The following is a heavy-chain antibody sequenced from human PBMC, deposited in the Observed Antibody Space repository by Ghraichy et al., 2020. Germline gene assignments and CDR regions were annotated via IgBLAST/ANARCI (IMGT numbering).Heavy chain of an antibody. J-gene: IGHJ6*02. CDR3: ARGVSVKYYGIDV. CDR2: TYYTGST. Sequence: SETLSLTCTVSGDSISSDYWSWIRQPPGKGLECIGYTYYTGSTHYNPSLKSRITISVDRSKNQISLRLRSVTAADTGVYYCARGVSVKYYGIDVWGQGTTGAGSS. V-gene: IGHV4-59*01. CDR1: GDSISSDY. D-gene: IGHD3-16*01.